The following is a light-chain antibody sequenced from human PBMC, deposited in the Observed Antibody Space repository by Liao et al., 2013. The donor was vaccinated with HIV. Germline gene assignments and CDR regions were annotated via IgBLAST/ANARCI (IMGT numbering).Light chain of an antibody. CDR3: QVWDSSSLHVV. CDR1: DIGSKS. V-gene: IGLV3-21*04. Sequence: SYELTQTPSVSVAPGKTARITCGGNDIGSKSVHWYQQKPGHAPVLVVYYDDDRPSGIPDRFSGSNSGNTATLIISRVEAGDEADYYCQVWDSSSLHVVFGGGTKLAVL. J-gene: IGLJ3*02. CDR2: YDD.